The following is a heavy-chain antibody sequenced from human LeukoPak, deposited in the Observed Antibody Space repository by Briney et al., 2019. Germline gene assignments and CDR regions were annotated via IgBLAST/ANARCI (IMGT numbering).Heavy chain of an antibody. D-gene: IGHD3-22*01. V-gene: IGHV3-53*01. Sequence: GGSLRLSCAASGFTVSSNYMSWVRQAPGKGLEWVSFIYSGGSTYYADSVKGRFTISRDNSKNTLYLQMNSLRAEDTAVYYCAKEEGYYYDSGGYYVEYFQHWGQGTLVTVSS. CDR1: GFTVSSNY. CDR3: AKEEGYYYDSGGYYVEYFQH. CDR2: IYSGGST. J-gene: IGHJ1*01.